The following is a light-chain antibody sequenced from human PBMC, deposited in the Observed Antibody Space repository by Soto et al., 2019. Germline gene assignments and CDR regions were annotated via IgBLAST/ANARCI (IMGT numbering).Light chain of an antibody. J-gene: IGLJ3*02. Sequence: QSVLTQSPSASASLGASVKLTCILSSGHSTYAIAWHQQQPEKGPRYLMRLNSDGSHSKGDGIPDRFSGSSSGAERYLTISSLQSEDEADYYCQTWGAGMPVFGGGTKLTVL. CDR1: SGHSTYA. V-gene: IGLV4-69*01. CDR2: LNSDGSH. CDR3: QTWGAGMPV.